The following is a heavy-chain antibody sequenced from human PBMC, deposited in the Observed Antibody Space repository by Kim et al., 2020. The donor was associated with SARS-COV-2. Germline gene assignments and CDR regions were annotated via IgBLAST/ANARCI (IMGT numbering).Heavy chain of an antibody. Sequence: SPSFQGQVTISADKSISTAYLQWSSLKASDTAMYYCARLPLTGYHYGMDVWGQGTTVTVSS. CDR3: ARLPLTGYHYGMDV. D-gene: IGHD3-9*01. J-gene: IGHJ6*02. V-gene: IGHV5-51*01.